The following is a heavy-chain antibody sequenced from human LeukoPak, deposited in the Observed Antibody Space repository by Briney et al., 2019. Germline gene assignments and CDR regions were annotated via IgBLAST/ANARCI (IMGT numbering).Heavy chain of an antibody. CDR1: GFTLSSYW. D-gene: IGHD1-26*01. CDR3: ARAERGGSPGNC. V-gene: IGHV3-7*01. J-gene: IGHJ4*02. CDR2: IKQDGSEK. Sequence: GGSLRLSCAASGFTLSSYWMSWVRQAPGKGLEWVANIKQDGSEKYYVDSVKGRFTISRDNAKNSLYLQMNSLRAEDTAVYYCARAERGGSPGNCWGQGTLVTVSS.